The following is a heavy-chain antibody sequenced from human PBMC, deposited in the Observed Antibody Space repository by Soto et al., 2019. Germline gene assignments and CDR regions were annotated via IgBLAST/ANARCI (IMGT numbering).Heavy chain of an antibody. J-gene: IGHJ4*02. D-gene: IGHD6-13*01. CDR1: GGSISSGGYS. V-gene: IGHV4-30-2*01. CDR2: IYHSGST. Sequence: PSETLSLTCAVSGGSISSGGYSWSWIRQPPGKGLEWIGYIYHSGSTYYNPSLKSRVTISVDRSKNQFSLKLSSVTAADTAVYYCASEDSSSGDYWGQGTLVTVSS. CDR3: ASEDSSSGDY.